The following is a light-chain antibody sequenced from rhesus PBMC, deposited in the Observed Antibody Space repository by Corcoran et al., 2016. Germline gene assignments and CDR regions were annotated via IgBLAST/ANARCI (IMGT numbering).Light chain of an antibody. CDR3: QQYSSSPFT. CDR1: QGISKY. CDR2: DAS. Sequence: DIQMTQSPSSLSASVGDTVTITCQASQGISKYLAWYQQTPGKAPKLLIYDASTLQSGVPSRFSGSGSGTEFTLTISSLQSEDFATYYCQQYSSSPFTFGPGTKLDIK. J-gene: IGKJ3*01. V-gene: IGKV1-25*01.